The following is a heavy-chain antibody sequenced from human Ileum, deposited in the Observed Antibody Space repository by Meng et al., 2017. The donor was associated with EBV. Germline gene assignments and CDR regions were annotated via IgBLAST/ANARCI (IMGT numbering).Heavy chain of an antibody. CDR3: ATRVAAVKYYFDY. Sequence: HRQMQESGPGLVKPSETLSLTCTVSGGSISNENDYWGWIRHPPGKGLEWIGSMYYSGSTYYNPSLKSRVTMSLDTSKNQFSLQLTSVTAADTALYYCATRVAAVKYYFDYWGQGTLVTVSS. J-gene: IGHJ4*02. D-gene: IGHD6-19*01. V-gene: IGHV4-39*07. CDR2: MYYSGST. CDR1: GGSISNENDY.